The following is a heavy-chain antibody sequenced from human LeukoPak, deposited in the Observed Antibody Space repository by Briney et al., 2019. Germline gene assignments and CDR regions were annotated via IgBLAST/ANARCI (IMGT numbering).Heavy chain of an antibody. CDR2: IYYSGST. J-gene: IGHJ6*03. CDR3: ARDTGHMDV. CDR1: GGSISSYY. D-gene: IGHD4-11*01. Sequence: SETLSLTCTVSGGSISSYYWSWIRQPPGKGLEWIGYIYYSGSTNYNPSLKSRVTISVDTSKNQFSLKLSSVTAADTAVYYRARDTGHMDVWGKGTTVTVSS. V-gene: IGHV4-59*01.